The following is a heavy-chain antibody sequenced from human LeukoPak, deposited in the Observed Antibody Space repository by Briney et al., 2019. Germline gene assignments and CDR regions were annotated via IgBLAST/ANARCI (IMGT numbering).Heavy chain of an antibody. CDR3: AREGYSYGSVDY. Sequence: ASVKVSCKASGYTFTTYYIHWVRQAPGQGLEWMGIINPSGGSTSYAQKFQGRVTMTRDTSTSTVYMELSSLRSEDTAMYYCAREGYSYGSVDYWGRGTLVTVSS. CDR1: GYTFTTYY. V-gene: IGHV1-46*01. D-gene: IGHD5-18*01. J-gene: IGHJ4*02. CDR2: INPSGGST.